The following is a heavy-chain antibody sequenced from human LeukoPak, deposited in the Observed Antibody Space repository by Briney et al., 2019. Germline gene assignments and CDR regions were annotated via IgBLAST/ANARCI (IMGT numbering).Heavy chain of an antibody. Sequence: PSETLSLTCSVSGDSISTSSYYWGWIRQPPGKGLEWIGTIYYSGSTYYNPSLTSRVTISVDTSKNQFSLKLSSVTAADTAVYYCARHKDYYYSYMDVWGKGTTVTVSS. CDR1: GDSISTSSYY. V-gene: IGHV4-39*01. J-gene: IGHJ6*03. CDR2: IYYSGST. CDR3: ARHKDYYYSYMDV.